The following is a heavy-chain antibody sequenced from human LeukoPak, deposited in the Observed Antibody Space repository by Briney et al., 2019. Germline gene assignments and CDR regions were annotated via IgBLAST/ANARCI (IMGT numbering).Heavy chain of an antibody. D-gene: IGHD3-3*01. CDR3: ARVGRAYDFLDYLDD. J-gene: IGHJ4*02. V-gene: IGHV3-30*04. CDR2: LSYDGSQT. Sequence: PGRSLRLSCAASGFTFSNYAMHWVRQAPGKGLEWVTILSYDGSQTYYADSVKGRCTISRDNSKNTLFLQMNSLRAEDTAIYYCARVGRAYDFLDYLDDWGQGTPVTVSS. CDR1: GFTFSNYA.